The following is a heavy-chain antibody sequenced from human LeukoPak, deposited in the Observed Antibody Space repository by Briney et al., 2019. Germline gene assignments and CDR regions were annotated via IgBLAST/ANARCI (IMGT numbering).Heavy chain of an antibody. V-gene: IGHV4-34*01. J-gene: IGHJ4*02. CDR1: GGSFSGYY. D-gene: IGHD4-17*01. Sequence: SETLSLTCAVYGGSFSGYYWSWIRQPPGRGLEWIGEIDYSGSTSYNPSLKSRVTISVDTSKNQFSLRLSSVTAADTAVYYCARHRITNDYGDLYFDYWGQGTLVTVSS. CDR3: ARHRITNDYGDLYFDY. CDR2: IDYSGST.